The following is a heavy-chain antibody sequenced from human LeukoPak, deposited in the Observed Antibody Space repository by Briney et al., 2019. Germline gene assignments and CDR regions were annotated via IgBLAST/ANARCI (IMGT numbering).Heavy chain of an antibody. CDR1: GYSFTSYW. V-gene: IGHV5-51*01. CDR3: ARVRQLLFYGAFDI. CDR2: IYPGDSDT. J-gene: IGHJ3*02. Sequence: GESLKISCKGFGYSFTSYWIVWVRQMPGKGLEWMGIIYPGDSDTRYSPSFQGQVTISADKSISTAYLQWSSLKASDTAMYYCARVRQLLFYGAFDIWGQGTMVTVSS. D-gene: IGHD2-2*01.